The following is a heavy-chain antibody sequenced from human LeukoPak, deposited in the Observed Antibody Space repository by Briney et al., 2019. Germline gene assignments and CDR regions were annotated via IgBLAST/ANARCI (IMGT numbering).Heavy chain of an antibody. CDR3: ARDSMVRGAFYGMDV. CDR2: IYYSGST. V-gene: IGHV4-59*01. Sequence: SETLSLTCTVSGDSISNYYGSWIRQPPGKGLEWIGHIYYSGSTNYNPSLKSRVTISVDTSKNQFSLKLSSVTAADTAVYYCARDSMVRGAFYGMDVWGQGTTVTVSS. J-gene: IGHJ6*02. CDR1: GDSISNYY. D-gene: IGHD3-10*01.